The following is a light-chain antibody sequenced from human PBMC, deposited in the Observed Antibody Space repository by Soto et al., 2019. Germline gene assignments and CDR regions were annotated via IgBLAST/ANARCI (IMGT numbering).Light chain of an antibody. CDR3: SSYSSSNTLV. Sequence: QSALTQPASVSGSPGQSITISCTGTSSDVGGYNYVSWYQQHPGKAPKLMIYDVSNRPSGVSNRFSGSKSGNTASLTISGLQAEHEAHYYCSSYSSSNTLVFGGGTKLTVL. CDR2: DVS. CDR1: SSDVGGYNY. J-gene: IGLJ2*01. V-gene: IGLV2-14*01.